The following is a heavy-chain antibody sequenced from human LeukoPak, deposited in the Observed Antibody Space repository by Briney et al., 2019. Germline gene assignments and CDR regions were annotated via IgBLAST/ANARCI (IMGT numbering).Heavy chain of an antibody. Sequence: SETLSLTCTVSGGSISSGDYYWSWIRQPPGKGLEWIGYIYYSGSTYYNPSLKSRFTISVDTSKNQFSLKLSSVTAADTAVYYCARGLVVVPAAASLWFDPWGQGTLVTVSS. D-gene: IGHD2-2*01. CDR3: ARGLVVVPAAASLWFDP. CDR1: GGSISSGDYY. V-gene: IGHV4-30-4*01. J-gene: IGHJ5*02. CDR2: IYYSGST.